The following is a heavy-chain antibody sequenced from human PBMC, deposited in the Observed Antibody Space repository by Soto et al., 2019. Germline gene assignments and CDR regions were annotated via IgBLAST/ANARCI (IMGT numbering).Heavy chain of an antibody. D-gene: IGHD2-2*01. Sequence: GGSLRLSCAASGFTFSSYAMSWVRQAPGKGLEWVSAISGSGGSTYYADSVKGRFTISRDNSKNTLYLQMNSLRAEDTAVYYCAKDSRYCISTSCTNYYYYGMDVWGQGTTVTVSS. CDR3: AKDSRYCISTSCTNYYYYGMDV. CDR1: GFTFSSYA. V-gene: IGHV3-23*01. J-gene: IGHJ6*02. CDR2: ISGSGGST.